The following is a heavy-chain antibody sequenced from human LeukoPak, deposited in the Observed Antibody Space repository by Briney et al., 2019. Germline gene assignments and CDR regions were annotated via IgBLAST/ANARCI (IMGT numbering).Heavy chain of an antibody. CDR2: ISHDGSNK. D-gene: IGHD1-7*01. CDR3: ASQTGTTPR. Sequence: GGSLRLSCAASGFXFSSYDMHWVRQAPGKGLEWVAVISHDGSNKYYADSVKGRFSISRDNSKNTLYLQMNSLRVEDTAVYYCASQTGTTPRWGQGTLVTVSS. V-gene: IGHV3-30*03. J-gene: IGHJ4*02. CDR1: GFXFSSYD.